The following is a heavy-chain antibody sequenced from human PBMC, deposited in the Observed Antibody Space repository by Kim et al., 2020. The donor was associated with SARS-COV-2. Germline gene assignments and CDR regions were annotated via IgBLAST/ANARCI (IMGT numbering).Heavy chain of an antibody. CDR3: ARDGYCSSTSCYDLYYGMDV. CDR1: GFTFSDYY. J-gene: IGHJ6*02. CDR2: ISSSGSTI. V-gene: IGHV3-11*04. D-gene: IGHD2-2*03. Sequence: GGSLRLSCAASGFTFSDYYMSWIRQAPGKGLEWVSYISSSGSTIYYADSVKGRFTISRDNAKNSLYLQMNSPRAEDTDVYYCARDGYCSSTSCYDLYYGMDVWGQGTTVTVSS.